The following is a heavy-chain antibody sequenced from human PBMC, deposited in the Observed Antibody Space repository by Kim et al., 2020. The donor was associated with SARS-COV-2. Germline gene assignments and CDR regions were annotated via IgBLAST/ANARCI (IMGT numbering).Heavy chain of an antibody. CDR3: AKGHELLAPIDY. Sequence: YYADSVKGRFTISRDDTKNTLYLQMNSLKAEDTAVYYCAKGHELLAPIDYWGQGTLVTVSS. V-gene: IGHV3-23*01. D-gene: IGHD2-15*01. J-gene: IGHJ4*02.